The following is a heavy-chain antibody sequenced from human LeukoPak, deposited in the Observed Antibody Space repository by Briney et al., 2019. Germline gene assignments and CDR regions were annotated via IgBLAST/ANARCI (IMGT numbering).Heavy chain of an antibody. Sequence: GESLKISCKGSGYSFTSYWIGWVRQMPGKGLEWMGIIYPGDSDTRYSPSFQGQVTISADKSISTAYLQWSSLKASDTAMYYCARRHSSSGSYYWGNAFDIWGQGTMVTVSS. V-gene: IGHV5-51*01. CDR2: IYPGDSDT. CDR3: ARRHSSSGSYYWGNAFDI. J-gene: IGHJ3*02. D-gene: IGHD1-26*01. CDR1: GYSFTSYW.